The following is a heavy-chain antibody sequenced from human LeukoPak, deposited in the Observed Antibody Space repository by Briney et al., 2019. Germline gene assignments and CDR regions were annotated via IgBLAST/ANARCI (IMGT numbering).Heavy chain of an antibody. V-gene: IGHV4-59*01. CDR3: ARDLGVAVAGTGYFDL. CDR1: GGSISSYY. Sequence: SETLSLTCTVSGGSISSYYWSWIRQPPGKGLEWIGYIYYSGSTNYNPSLKSRLTISVDTSKSQFSLKLGSVTAADTAVYYCARDLGVAVAGTGYFDLWGRGTLVTVSS. D-gene: IGHD6-19*01. CDR2: IYYSGST. J-gene: IGHJ2*01.